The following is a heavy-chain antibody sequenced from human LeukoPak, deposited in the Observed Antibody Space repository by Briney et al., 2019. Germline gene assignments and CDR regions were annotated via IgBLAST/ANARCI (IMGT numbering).Heavy chain of an antibody. CDR3: ARRGHHLVDDY. Sequence: SETLSLTCAVYGGSFSGYYWSWIRQPPGNGLEWIGEINHSGSTNYNASLKSRVTISVDTSKNQFSLKLSSVTAADTAVYYCARRGHHLVDDYWGQGTLVTVSS. V-gene: IGHV4-34*01. J-gene: IGHJ4*02. CDR1: GGSFSGYY. CDR2: INHSGST. D-gene: IGHD3-10*01.